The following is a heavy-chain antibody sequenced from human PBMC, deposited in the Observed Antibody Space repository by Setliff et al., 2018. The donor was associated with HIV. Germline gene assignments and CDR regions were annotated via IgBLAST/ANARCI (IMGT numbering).Heavy chain of an antibody. CDR3: ARDRLDYYDSSGYLDWYFDL. J-gene: IGHJ2*01. Sequence: SETLSLTCSVSGGSIEFSSYYWGWIRQPPGKGLEWIGSVYYSGSTYYNPSLKSRLTISVDTSTNKFSLKLRSVTAADTAVYYCARDRLDYYDSSGYLDWYFDLWGRGTLVTVSS. CDR2: VYYSGST. D-gene: IGHD3-22*01. V-gene: IGHV4-39*02. CDR1: GGSIEFSSYY.